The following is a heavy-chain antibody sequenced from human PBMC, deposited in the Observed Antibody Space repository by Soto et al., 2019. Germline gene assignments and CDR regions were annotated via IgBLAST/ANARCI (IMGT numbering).Heavy chain of an antibody. D-gene: IGHD3-10*01. CDR2: INHSGST. V-gene: IGHV4-34*01. CDR3: ARGGRFGEWDYYYGMDV. Sequence: PSETLSLTCAVYGGSFSGYYWSWIRQPPGKGLEWIGEINHSGSTNYNPSLKSRVTISVDTSKNQFSLKLSSVTAADTAVYYCARGGRFGEWDYYYGMDVWGQGTTVTVSS. CDR1: GGSFSGYY. J-gene: IGHJ6*02.